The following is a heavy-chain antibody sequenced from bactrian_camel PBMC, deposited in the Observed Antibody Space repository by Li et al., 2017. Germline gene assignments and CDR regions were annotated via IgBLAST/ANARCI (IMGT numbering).Heavy chain of an antibody. CDR3: AVDPESYYAADEKRPCDNS. Sequence: DVQLVESGGGLVQPGGSLRLSCAAYGFSFSTNYTTWVRQAPGKGLEWVSTINKGGGRTYYAVSVKGRFTISRDDAKNTLYLQMNSLEPEDTAMYYCAVDPESYYAADEKRPCDNSWAQGTQVTVS. V-gene: IGHV3S40*01. CDR2: INKGGGRT. CDR1: GFSFSTNY. D-gene: IGHD2*01. J-gene: IGHJ6*01.